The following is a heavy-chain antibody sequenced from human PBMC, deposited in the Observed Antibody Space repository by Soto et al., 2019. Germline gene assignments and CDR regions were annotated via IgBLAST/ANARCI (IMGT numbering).Heavy chain of an antibody. V-gene: IGHV3-30-3*01. CDR3: ARDYYRFNSGYGFSMDV. D-gene: IGHD5-12*01. CDR2: ISYEGSNK. Sequence: QVQLVESGGGVVQPGRSLRLSCAASGFTFSSYAMHWVRQAPGKGLEWVAVISYEGSNKYYADSVKGRFTISRDNSKNTLYPQSNSLRAEDTAVYYCARDYYRFNSGYGFSMDVWGQGTTVTVSS. CDR1: GFTFSSYA. J-gene: IGHJ6*02.